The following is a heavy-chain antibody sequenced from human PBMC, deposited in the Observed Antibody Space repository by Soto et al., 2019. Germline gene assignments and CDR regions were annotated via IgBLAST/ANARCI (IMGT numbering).Heavy chain of an antibody. CDR1: GFSLSNARMG. CDR3: ARISRFGELLDHPVDY. D-gene: IGHD3-10*01. Sequence: QVTLKESGPVLVKPTETLTLTCTVSGFSLSNARMGVSWIRQPPGKALEWLAHIFSNDEKSYSTSLKSRLTLSNDTSKSQVVLTMTNMDPVDTATYYCARISRFGELLDHPVDYWGQGTLVTVSS. V-gene: IGHV2-26*01. J-gene: IGHJ4*02. CDR2: IFSNDEK.